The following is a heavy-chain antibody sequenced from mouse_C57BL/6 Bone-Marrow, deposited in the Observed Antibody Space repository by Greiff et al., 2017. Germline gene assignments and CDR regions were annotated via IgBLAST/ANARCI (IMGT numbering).Heavy chain of an antibody. D-gene: IGHD4-1*01. V-gene: IGHV5-6*01. CDR2: ISSGGSYT. Sequence: EVKLVESGGDLVKPGGSLKLSCAASGFTFSSYGMSWVRQTPDKRLEWVATISSGGSYTYYTDSVKGRFTISRDNAKNTLYLQMSSLKSEDTDMYYCARQGTGGFAYWGQGTLVTVSA. J-gene: IGHJ3*01. CDR1: GFTFSSYG. CDR3: ARQGTGGFAY.